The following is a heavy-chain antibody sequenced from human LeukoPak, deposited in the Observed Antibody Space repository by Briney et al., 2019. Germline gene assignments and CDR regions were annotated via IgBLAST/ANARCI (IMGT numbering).Heavy chain of an antibody. CDR1: GGTFSSYA. J-gene: IGHJ4*02. CDR2: ISAYNGNT. CDR3: AKDRPTWPIDY. D-gene: IGHD5-12*01. Sequence: GASVKVSCKASGGTFSSYAISWVRQAPGQGLEWMGWISAYNGNTNYAQNIQGRATMTTDTATNTAYMELRSLRSDDTAVYYCAKDRPTWPIDYWGQGTLVTVSS. V-gene: IGHV1-18*04.